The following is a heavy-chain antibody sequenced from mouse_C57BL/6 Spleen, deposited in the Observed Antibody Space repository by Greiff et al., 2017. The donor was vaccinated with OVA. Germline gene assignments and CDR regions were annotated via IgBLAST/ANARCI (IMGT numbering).Heavy chain of an antibody. D-gene: IGHD2-5*01. CDR1: GFTFSSYA. Sequence: EVKVVESGGGLVKPGGSLKLSCAASGFTFSSYAMSWVRQTPEKRLEWVATISDGGSYTYYPDNVKGRFTISRDNAKNNLYLQMSHLKSEDTAMYYCARDGSYSNYESRYFDYWGQGTTLTVSS. J-gene: IGHJ2*01. CDR2: ISDGGSYT. CDR3: ARDGSYSNYESRYFDY. V-gene: IGHV5-4*01.